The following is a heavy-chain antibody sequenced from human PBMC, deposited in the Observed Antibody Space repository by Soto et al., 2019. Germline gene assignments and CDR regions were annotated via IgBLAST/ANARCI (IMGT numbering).Heavy chain of an antibody. Sequence: PSETLSLTCTVSGGSISSSSYYWGWIRQPPGKGLEWIGSIYYSGSTYYNPSLKSRVTISVDTSKNQFSLKLGSVTAADTAVYYCARPACSGGSCYAFYGMDVWGQGTTVT. CDR1: GGSISSSSYY. CDR2: IYYSGST. CDR3: ARPACSGGSCYAFYGMDV. J-gene: IGHJ6*02. D-gene: IGHD2-15*01. V-gene: IGHV4-39*01.